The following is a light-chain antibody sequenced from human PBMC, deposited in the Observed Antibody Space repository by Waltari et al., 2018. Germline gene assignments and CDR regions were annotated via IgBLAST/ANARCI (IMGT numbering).Light chain of an antibody. Sequence: IQMTQSPPSLSASAGDRVTIPCRASQGINNYLARFQQKPGKAPKSLISAASIWQSGVPPNFSGSGSGTDFTLTISSLRPEDFGTYYCQQYDSYPPTFGGGTKVEIK. CDR2: AAS. CDR3: QQYDSYPPT. J-gene: IGKJ4*01. CDR1: QGINNY. V-gene: IGKV1-16*02.